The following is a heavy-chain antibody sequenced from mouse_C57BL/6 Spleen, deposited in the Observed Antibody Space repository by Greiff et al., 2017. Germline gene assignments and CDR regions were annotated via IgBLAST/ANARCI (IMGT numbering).Heavy chain of an antibody. D-gene: IGHD2-10*02. Sequence: EVQGVESGPELVKPGASVKIPCKASGYTFTDYNMDWVKQSHGKSLEWIGDINPNNGGTIYNQKFKGKATLTVDKSSSTAYMELRSLTSEDTAVYYCARSGSIWYFDVWGTGTTVTVSS. J-gene: IGHJ1*03. V-gene: IGHV1-18*01. CDR3: ARSGSIWYFDV. CDR2: INPNNGGT. CDR1: GYTFTDYN.